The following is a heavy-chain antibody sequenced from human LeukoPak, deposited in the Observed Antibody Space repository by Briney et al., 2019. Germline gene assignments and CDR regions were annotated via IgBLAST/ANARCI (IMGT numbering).Heavy chain of an antibody. Sequence: ETLSLTCTVSGGSISSSSYYWGWIRQPPGKGLEWVSSISSSSTYIYYADSVKGRFTISRDNSKNTLYLQMNSLRAGDTAVYYCARNLDVWGQGTLVTVSS. D-gene: IGHD1-1*01. V-gene: IGHV3-21*01. CDR1: GGSISSSS. J-gene: IGHJ4*02. CDR3: ARNLDV. CDR2: ISSSSTYI.